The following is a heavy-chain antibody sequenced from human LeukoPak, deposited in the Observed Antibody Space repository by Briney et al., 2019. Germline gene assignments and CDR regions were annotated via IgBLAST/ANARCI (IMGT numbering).Heavy chain of an antibody. CDR3: ARGPALDSFPYYFDY. V-gene: IGHV1-2*04. D-gene: IGHD3/OR15-3a*01. Sequence: ASVKVSCKASGYPFTGYYVHWVRQAPGQGLEWMGWINPNSGGTNYAQKFQGWVTMTRDTSISTAYMELSRLRSDDTAVYYCARGPALDSFPYYFDYWGQGTLVTVSS. CDR2: INPNSGGT. CDR1: GYPFTGYY. J-gene: IGHJ4*02.